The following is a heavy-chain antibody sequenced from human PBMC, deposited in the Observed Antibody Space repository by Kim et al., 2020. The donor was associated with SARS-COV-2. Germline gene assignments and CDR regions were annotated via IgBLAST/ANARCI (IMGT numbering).Heavy chain of an antibody. J-gene: IGHJ4*02. CDR3: AKVDDYGSGYDY. CDR2: ISGSGGST. Sequence: GVSLRLSCAASGFTFSSYAMSWVRQAPGKGLEWVSAISGSGGSTYYADSVKGRFTISRDNSKNTLYLQMNSLRAEDTAVYYCAKVDDYGSGYDYWGQGTLVTVSS. D-gene: IGHD3-10*01. CDR1: GFTFSSYA. V-gene: IGHV3-23*01.